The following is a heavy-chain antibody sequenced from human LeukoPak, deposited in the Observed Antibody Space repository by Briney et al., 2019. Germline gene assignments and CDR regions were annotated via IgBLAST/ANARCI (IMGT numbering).Heavy chain of an antibody. D-gene: IGHD3-22*01. CDR3: ARGYYVGLFGY. CDR1: GGSISSGSYY. Sequence: SETLSLTCTVSGGSISSGSYYWSWIRQPAGKGLEWIGHIYTRGSTNYNPSLKSRVTISVDTSKNQFSLKLSSVTAADTAVYYCARGYYVGLFGYWGQGTLVTVSS. CDR2: IYTRGST. V-gene: IGHV4-61*09. J-gene: IGHJ4*02.